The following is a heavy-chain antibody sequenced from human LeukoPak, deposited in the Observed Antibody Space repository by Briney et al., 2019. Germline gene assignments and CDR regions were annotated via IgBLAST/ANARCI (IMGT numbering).Heavy chain of an antibody. Sequence: GGSLRLSCAGSGFTFSSYGMSWVRQAPGEGLEWVSAIRGTGTSTYYADSVKGRFTISRDNSKNTLYLQMNSLRAEDTALYYCARDRGGRYMYLQHWGQGTLVTVSS. J-gene: IGHJ1*01. D-gene: IGHD1-26*01. V-gene: IGHV3-23*01. CDR2: IRGTGTST. CDR3: ARDRGGRYMYLQH. CDR1: GFTFSSYG.